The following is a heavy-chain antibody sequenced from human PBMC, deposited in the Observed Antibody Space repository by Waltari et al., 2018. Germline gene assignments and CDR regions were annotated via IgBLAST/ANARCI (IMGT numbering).Heavy chain of an antibody. V-gene: IGHV4-38-2*02. CDR3: ATTVVTPAMGYFDY. Sequence: QVQLQESGPGLVKPSETLSLTCTVSGYSISSGYYWGWIRQTHGKGLEWIGSIYHSGSTYYNPSPKSRVTISVDTSKNQFSLKLSSVTAADTAVYYCATTVVTPAMGYFDYWGQGTLVTVSS. CDR2: IYHSGST. CDR1: GYSISSGYY. D-gene: IGHD4-17*01. J-gene: IGHJ4*02.